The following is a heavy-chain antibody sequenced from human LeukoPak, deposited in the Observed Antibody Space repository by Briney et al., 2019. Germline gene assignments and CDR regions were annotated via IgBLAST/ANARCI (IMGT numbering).Heavy chain of an antibody. V-gene: IGHV4-59*01. J-gene: IGHJ4*02. CDR1: GGSISSYY. Sequence: SETLSLTCTVSGGSISSYYWSWIRQPPGKGLEWIGYIYYSGSTNYNPSLKSRVTISVDTSKNQFSLKLSSVTAADTAVYYCARERTFGGVIVRRYYSDYWGQGTLVTVSS. CDR2: IYYSGST. CDR3: ARERTFGGVIVRRYYSDY. D-gene: IGHD3-16*02.